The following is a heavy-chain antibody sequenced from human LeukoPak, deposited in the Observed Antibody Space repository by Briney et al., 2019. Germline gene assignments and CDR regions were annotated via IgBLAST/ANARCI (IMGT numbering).Heavy chain of an antibody. D-gene: IGHD3-22*01. CDR1: GFSFSSYA. CDR3: ATRYYDNPWRGAFDI. Sequence: GGSLRLSCAASGFSFSSYAMSWVRQAPGKGLEWVSAISGSGGSTYYADSVQGRFTISRDNSKNTLYLQMNSLRAEDTAVYYCATRYYDNPWRGAFDIWGQGTMVTVSS. CDR2: ISGSGGST. J-gene: IGHJ3*02. V-gene: IGHV3-23*01.